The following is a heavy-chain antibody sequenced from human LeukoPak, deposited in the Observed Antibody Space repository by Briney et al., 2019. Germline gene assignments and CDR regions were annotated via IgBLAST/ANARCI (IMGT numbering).Heavy chain of an antibody. V-gene: IGHV3-7*03. Sequence: GGSLRLSCAASGFTFSSYWMNWARQAPGKGLEWVASINHNGNVNYYVDSVRGRFTISRDNAKNSLYLQMSNLRAEDTAVYFCAKELLSGWFDYWGQGTLVTVSS. J-gene: IGHJ4*02. CDR3: AKELLSGWFDY. D-gene: IGHD6-19*01. CDR1: GFTFSSYW. CDR2: INHNGNVN.